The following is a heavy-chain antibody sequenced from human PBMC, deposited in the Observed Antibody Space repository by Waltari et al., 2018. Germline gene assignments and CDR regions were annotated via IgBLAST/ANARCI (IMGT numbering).Heavy chain of an antibody. Sequence: QVQLVESGGGVVQPGRSLRLSCSTSGFTFSGFGIHCVRQAPGKGLEWVAGIWYDGSHEYYVDSVKGRFSISRDNSKNTLYLQMDSLRPDDTAVYYCARDSQRFVVVTSTPLNNWFDSWGQGTLVTVSS. D-gene: IGHD2-21*02. CDR2: IWYDGSHE. CDR1: GFTFSGFG. V-gene: IGHV3-33*01. CDR3: ARDSQRFVVVTSTPLNNWFDS. J-gene: IGHJ5*01.